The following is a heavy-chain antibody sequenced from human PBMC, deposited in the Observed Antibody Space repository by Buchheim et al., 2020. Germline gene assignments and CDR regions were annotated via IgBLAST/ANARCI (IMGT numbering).Heavy chain of an antibody. Sequence: QVQLVESGGGVVQPGRSLRLSCAASGFTFSSYAMHWVRQAPGKGLEWVAVISYDGSNKYYADSVKGRFTISRDNSKNTLYLQMNSLRAEYTAVYYCARDFRADTVLYSSSWYLVYWGQGTL. CDR2: ISYDGSNK. J-gene: IGHJ4*02. V-gene: IGHV3-30*04. CDR1: GFTFSSYA. D-gene: IGHD6-13*01. CDR3: ARDFRADTVLYSSSWYLVY.